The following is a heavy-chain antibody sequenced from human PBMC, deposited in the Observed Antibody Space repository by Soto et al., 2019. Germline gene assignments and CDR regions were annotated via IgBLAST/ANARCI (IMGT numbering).Heavy chain of an antibody. CDR1: GYTFTSYY. J-gene: IGHJ5*02. Sequence: ASVKVSCKASGYTFTSYYMHWVRQAPGQGLEWMGRVNPILSMSNYAQKFQGRVTMTADKSTSTAYMELRSLRSDDTAVYYCAREPVVVVAANNWFDPWGQGTLVTVSS. CDR2: VNPILSMS. V-gene: IGHV1-46*01. CDR3: AREPVVVVAANNWFDP. D-gene: IGHD2-15*01.